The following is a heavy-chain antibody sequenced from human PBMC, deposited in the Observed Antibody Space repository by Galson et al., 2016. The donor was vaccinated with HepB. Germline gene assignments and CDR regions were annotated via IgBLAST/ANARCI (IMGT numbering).Heavy chain of an antibody. CDR1: GYIFTSYY. CDR3: ARDYGPVCSDESCYEDGGYIDY. Sequence: SVKVSCKASGYIFTSYYIHWVRQAPGQGLEWMGIITPTGGSTSYAQKLQGRVTMTKDTSTSTVYMELSSLRSEDMAVYYCARDYGPVCSDESCYEDGGYIDYWGQGTLVTVSS. CDR2: ITPTGGST. V-gene: IGHV1-46*04. J-gene: IGHJ4*02. D-gene: IGHD2-15*01.